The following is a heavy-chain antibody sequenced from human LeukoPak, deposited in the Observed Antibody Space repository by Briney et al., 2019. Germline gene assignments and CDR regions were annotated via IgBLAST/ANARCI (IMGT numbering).Heavy chain of an antibody. Sequence: SETLSLTCTVSGGSISSSSYYWSWIRQPPGKGLEWIGYIYYSGSTNYNPSLKSRVTISVDTSKNQFSLKLSSVTAADTAVYYCARGRRRDGYTDIWGQGTMVTVSS. CDR3: ARGRRRDGYTDI. J-gene: IGHJ3*02. D-gene: IGHD5-24*01. V-gene: IGHV4-61*01. CDR2: IYYSGST. CDR1: GGSISSSSYY.